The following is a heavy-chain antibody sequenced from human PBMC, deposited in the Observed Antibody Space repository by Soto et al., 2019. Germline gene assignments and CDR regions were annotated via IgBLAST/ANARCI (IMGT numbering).Heavy chain of an antibody. V-gene: IGHV6-1*01. CDR3: ARDRPTYYDILTGYYAPYGMDV. Sequence: PSQTLSLTCAISGDSVSSNSAAWNWIRQSPSRGLEWLGRTYYRSKWYNEYAVSVKSRITINPDTSKNQFSLQLKSVTPEDTAVYYCARDRPTYYDILTGYYAPYGMDVWGQGTTVTVSS. CDR1: GDSVSSNSAA. J-gene: IGHJ6*02. CDR2: TYYRSKWYN. D-gene: IGHD3-9*01.